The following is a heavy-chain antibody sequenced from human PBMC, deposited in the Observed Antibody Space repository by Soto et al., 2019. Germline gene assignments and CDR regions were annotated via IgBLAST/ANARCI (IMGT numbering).Heavy chain of an antibody. Sequence: QVQLVESGGGVVQPGRSLRLSCAASGFTFSSYGMHWVRQAPGKGLEWVAVIWYDGSNKYYADSVKGRFTISRDNSKNTLYLQMNSLRAEDTAVYYCARDAACSSTSCALDYWGQGTLVTVSS. CDR1: GFTFSSYG. D-gene: IGHD2-2*01. CDR3: ARDAACSSTSCALDY. V-gene: IGHV3-33*01. J-gene: IGHJ4*02. CDR2: IWYDGSNK.